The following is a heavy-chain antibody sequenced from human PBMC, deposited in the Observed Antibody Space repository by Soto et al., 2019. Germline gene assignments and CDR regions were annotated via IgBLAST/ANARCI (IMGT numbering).Heavy chain of an antibody. Sequence: PGGSLRLSCAASGFTFSTYSMDWVRQAPGKGLEWVSSISSSGSYIYYADSLKGRFTISRDDAKNSLYLQMNSLRAEDTAVYYCASANWNGGYDYYYGMDVWGQGTTVTV. CDR2: ISSSGSYI. J-gene: IGHJ6*02. CDR3: ASANWNGGYDYYYGMDV. D-gene: IGHD1-1*01. V-gene: IGHV3-21*01. CDR1: GFTFSTYS.